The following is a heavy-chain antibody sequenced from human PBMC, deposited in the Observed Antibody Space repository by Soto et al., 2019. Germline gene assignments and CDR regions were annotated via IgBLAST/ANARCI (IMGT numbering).Heavy chain of an antibody. D-gene: IGHD2-21*02. V-gene: IGHV1-46*01. CDR2: IHPSAGST. CDR1: GYAFTSYY. J-gene: IGHJ4*02. CDR3: ATYVVVTAIPSDH. Sequence: QVQLVQSGAEVKKPGASVKVSCKASGYAFTSYYLHWVRQAPGQGLEWMGLIHPSAGSTIYAQKFQGRVTMTRDTSTSTVYRELSSLRSEDTGVYYCATYVVVTAIPSDHWGQGTQLTVS.